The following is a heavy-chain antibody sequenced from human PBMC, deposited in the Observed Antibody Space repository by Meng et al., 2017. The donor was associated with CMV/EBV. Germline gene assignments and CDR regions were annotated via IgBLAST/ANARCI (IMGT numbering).Heavy chain of an antibody. V-gene: IGHV1-2*02. J-gene: IGHJ5*02. Sequence: VSLVQSGAEGQQPGASVKVSCKASGYTFTGYYMHWVRQAPGQGLEWMGWINPNSGGTNYAQKFQGRVTMTRDTSISTAYMELSRLRSDDTAVYYCARQHNSSSWIINWFDPWGQGTLVTVSS. CDR3: ARQHNSSSWIINWFDP. D-gene: IGHD6-13*01. CDR1: GYTFTGYY. CDR2: INPNSGGT.